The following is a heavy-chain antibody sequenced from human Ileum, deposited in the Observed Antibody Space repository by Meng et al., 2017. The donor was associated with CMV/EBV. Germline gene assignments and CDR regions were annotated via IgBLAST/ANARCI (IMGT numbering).Heavy chain of an antibody. CDR1: GFDFEDYT. Sequence: GESLKISCSASGFDFEDYTMHWVRQAPGKRLEWVSLISWDGGDTLYADSVRGRFTISRDNSKNSLYLHMSSLRADDTAVYYCATIGGLQAFDFWGQGTMVTVSS. D-gene: IGHD3-16*01. CDR3: ATIGGLQAFDF. J-gene: IGHJ3*01. V-gene: IGHV3-43*01. CDR2: ISWDGGDT.